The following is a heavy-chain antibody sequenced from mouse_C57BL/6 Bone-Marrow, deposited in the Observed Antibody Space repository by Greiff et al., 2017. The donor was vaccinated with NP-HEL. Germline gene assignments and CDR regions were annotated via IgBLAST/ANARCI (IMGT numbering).Heavy chain of an antibody. CDR1: GYAFSSSW. CDR2: IYPGDGDT. CDR3: ARRTTVGY. D-gene: IGHD1-1*01. J-gene: IGHJ4*01. V-gene: IGHV1-82*01. Sequence: VKLQESGPELVKPGASVKISCKASGYAFSSSWMNWVKQRPGKGLEWIGRIYPGDGDTNYNGKFKGKATLTADKSSSTAYMQLSSLTSEDSAVYFCARRTTVGYWGQGTSVTVSS.